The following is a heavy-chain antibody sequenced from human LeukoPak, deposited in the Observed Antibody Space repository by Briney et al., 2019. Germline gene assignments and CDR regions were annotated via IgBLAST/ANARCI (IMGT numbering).Heavy chain of an antibody. V-gene: IGHV4-59*02. Sequence: PSDTLSLTCNVSGGSVTSHYWNWIRRPPGKGLEWIGYLYHTGITKYNPSLKSRVSMSVDPSKNQFFLKVNSVTAADTAVYHCVRSVDYFDNTGPHMMFDYWGQGSLVTVSS. CDR1: GGSVTSHY. J-gene: IGHJ4*02. D-gene: IGHD3-22*01. CDR3: VRSVDYFDNTGPHMMFDY. CDR2: LYHTGIT.